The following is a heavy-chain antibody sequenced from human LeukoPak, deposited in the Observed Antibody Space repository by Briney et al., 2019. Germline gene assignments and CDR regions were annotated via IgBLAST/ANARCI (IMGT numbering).Heavy chain of an antibody. CDR2: IIPILGIA. J-gene: IGHJ4*02. V-gene: IGHV1-69*04. Sequence: ASVKVSCKASGGTFSSYAISWVRQAPGQGLEWMGRIIPILGIANYAQKFQGRVTITADKSTSTAYMELSSLRSEGTAVYYCAVQVVAATRGYFDYWGQGTLVTVSS. D-gene: IGHD2-15*01. CDR1: GGTFSSYA. CDR3: AVQVVAATRGYFDY.